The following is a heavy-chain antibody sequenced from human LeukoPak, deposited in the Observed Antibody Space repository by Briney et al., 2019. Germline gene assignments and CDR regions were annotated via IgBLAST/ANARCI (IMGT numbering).Heavy chain of an antibody. D-gene: IGHD3-3*01. V-gene: IGHV3-30-3*01. CDR1: GFTFSSYA. J-gene: IGHJ4*02. Sequence: GGSLRLSCAASGFTFSSYAMHWVRQAPGKGLEWVAVISYDGSNEYYADSVKGRFTISRDNSKNTLYLQMNSLRAEDTAVYYCARDQNDFWSGYSFDYWGQGTLVTVSS. CDR2: ISYDGSNE. CDR3: ARDQNDFWSGYSFDY.